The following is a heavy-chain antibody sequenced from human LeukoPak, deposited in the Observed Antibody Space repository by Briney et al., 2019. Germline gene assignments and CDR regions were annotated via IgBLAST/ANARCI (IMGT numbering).Heavy chain of an antibody. CDR1: GLTFSSNA. Sequence: PGGSLRLSCAASGLTFSSNAMSWVRQAPGKGLEWGSGISNSASRTYYADSVKGRFTISRDNSKTTLYLQMNSLRAEDTAVYYCAKRGSTYANWYFDLWGRGTLVTVSS. V-gene: IGHV3-23*01. D-gene: IGHD3-16*01. CDR3: AKRGSTYANWYFDL. J-gene: IGHJ2*01. CDR2: ISNSASRT.